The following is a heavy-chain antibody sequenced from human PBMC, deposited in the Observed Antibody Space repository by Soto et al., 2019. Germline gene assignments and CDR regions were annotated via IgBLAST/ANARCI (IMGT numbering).Heavy chain of an antibody. Sequence: QVQLVQSGAEVKKPGASVKVSCKASGYTFTSYXXXWVRQAPGQGLEWMGIINPSGGSTSYAQKFQGRVTMTRDTSTSTVYMELSSLRSEDTAVYYCARDGHGGSCEDWGQGTLVTVSS. D-gene: IGHD2-15*01. CDR2: INPSGGST. J-gene: IGHJ4*02. V-gene: IGHV1-46*01. CDR1: GYTFTSYX. CDR3: ARDGHGGSCED.